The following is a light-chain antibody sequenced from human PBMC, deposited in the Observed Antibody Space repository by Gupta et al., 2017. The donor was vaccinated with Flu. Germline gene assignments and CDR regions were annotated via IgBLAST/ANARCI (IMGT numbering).Light chain of an antibody. V-gene: IGKV3-11*01. CDR2: DAS. J-gene: IGKJ4*01. CDR1: QSVRTY. Sequence: ATLSLSPGERATLSCRASQSVRTYLAWYKQKPGQAPRRLIYDASNRDTGIPARFSGSGSGTDFTLTISSREPEDFAVYYCQQRSNWPPLTFGGGTKVEIK. CDR3: QQRSNWPPLT.